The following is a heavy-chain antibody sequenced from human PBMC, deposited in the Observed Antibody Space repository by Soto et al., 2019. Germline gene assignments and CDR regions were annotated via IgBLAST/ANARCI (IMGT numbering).Heavy chain of an antibody. CDR1: GFTFDDYA. Sequence: EVQLVESGGGLVQPGRSLRLSCAASGFTFDDYAMHWVRQAPGKGLEWVSGISWNSGSIGYADSVKGRFTISRDNAKNSLYLQMNSLRAEDTALYYCAKGYSGGPFDYWGQGTLVTGSS. CDR3: AKGYSGGPFDY. V-gene: IGHV3-9*01. CDR2: ISWNSGSI. J-gene: IGHJ4*02. D-gene: IGHD2-15*01.